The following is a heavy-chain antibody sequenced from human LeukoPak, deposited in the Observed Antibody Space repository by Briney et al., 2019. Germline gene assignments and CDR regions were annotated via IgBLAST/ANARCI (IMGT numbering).Heavy chain of an antibody. J-gene: IGHJ4*02. V-gene: IGHV3-48*03. D-gene: IGHD6-19*01. CDR3: ARDSSGWHYYFDY. CDR1: GFTVSSYE. CDR2: ISSSRSTI. Sequence: PGGSLKLSCASSGFTVSSYEMNLVRKAAGKKLECVSYISSSRSTIYYADSVKGRLTTSRDNAKTSLYLQMNSLRAEDTAVYYCARDSSGWHYYFDYWGQGTLVTVSS.